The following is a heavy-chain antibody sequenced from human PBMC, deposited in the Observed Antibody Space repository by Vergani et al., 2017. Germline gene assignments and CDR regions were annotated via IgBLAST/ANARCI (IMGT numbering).Heavy chain of an antibody. CDR3: ARDPGCSGYDRGGYFDY. Sequence: EVQLVESGGGLVQPGGSLRLSCAASGFTFSSYWMSWVRQAPGKGMEWVANIKQDGSEKYYLDSVKGRFTISRDNATNSLYLQMNSLRAEDTTVYYCARDPGCSGYDRGGYFDYWGQGTLVTVSS. V-gene: IGHV3-7*01. D-gene: IGHD5-12*01. J-gene: IGHJ4*02. CDR2: IKQDGSEK. CDR1: GFTFSSYW.